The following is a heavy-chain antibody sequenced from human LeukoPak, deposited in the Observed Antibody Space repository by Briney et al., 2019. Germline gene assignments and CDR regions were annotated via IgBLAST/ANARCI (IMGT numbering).Heavy chain of an antibody. V-gene: IGHV3-33*01. CDR1: GFTFSSYG. Sequence: GRSLRLSCAASGFTFSSYGMHWVRQAPGKGLEWVAVIWYDGSNKYYADSVKGRFTISRDNSKNTLYLQMNSLRAEDTAVYYCARDLKGDSYFDYWGQGTLVTVSS. D-gene: IGHD2-21*02. J-gene: IGHJ4*02. CDR2: IWYDGSNK. CDR3: ARDLKGDSYFDY.